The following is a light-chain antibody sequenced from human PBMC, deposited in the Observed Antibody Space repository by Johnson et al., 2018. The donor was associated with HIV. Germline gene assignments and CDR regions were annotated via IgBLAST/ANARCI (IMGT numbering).Light chain of an antibody. CDR2: DNS. Sequence: QSILTQPPSVSAAPGQKVTISCSGSRSNIGDNFVSWYQHLPGTAPKLLVYDNSKRPSGIPDRFSATKSGTSATLGITGLQTGDEADYYCGTWDSSLSASVFGTGTKVTV. CDR1: RSNIGDNF. J-gene: IGLJ1*01. CDR3: GTWDSSLSASV. V-gene: IGLV1-51*01.